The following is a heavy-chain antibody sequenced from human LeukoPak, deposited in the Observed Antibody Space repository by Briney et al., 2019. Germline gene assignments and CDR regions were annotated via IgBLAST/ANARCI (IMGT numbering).Heavy chain of an antibody. V-gene: IGHV3-21*01. Sequence: GRSLRLSCAASGFTFSSYEMNWVGQAPGKGLEWVSSISSSSSYIYYADSVKGRFTISRDNAKNSLYLQMNSLRAEDTAVYYCARSDGLDYWGQGTLVTVSS. CDR1: GFTFSSYE. D-gene: IGHD5-24*01. CDR2: ISSSSSYI. J-gene: IGHJ4*02. CDR3: ARSDGLDY.